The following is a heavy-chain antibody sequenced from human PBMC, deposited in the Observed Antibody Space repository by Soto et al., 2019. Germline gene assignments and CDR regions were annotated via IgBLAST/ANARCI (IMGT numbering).Heavy chain of an antibody. V-gene: IGHV3-23*01. CDR3: AKDRAAYYYDSSGYGPFDY. CDR2: ISGSGGST. Sequence: GGSLRLSCAASGFTFSRYAMSGFRQAPGKGLEWVSAISGSGGSTYYADYVKGRFTISRDNSKNTLYLQMNSLRAEDTAVYYCAKDRAAYYYDSSGYGPFDYWGQGTLVTVSS. CDR1: GFTFSRYA. D-gene: IGHD3-22*01. J-gene: IGHJ4*02.